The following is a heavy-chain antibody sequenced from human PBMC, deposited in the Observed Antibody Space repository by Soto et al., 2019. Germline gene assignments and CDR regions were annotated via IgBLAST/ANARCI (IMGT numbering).Heavy chain of an antibody. CDR3: ANYRSSTSCHYQDV. D-gene: IGHD2-2*01. CDR2: ISSSGDPI. CDR1: GFTFSSYE. V-gene: IGHV3-48*03. J-gene: IGHJ6*02. Sequence: GGSLRLSCAASGFTFSSYEMNWVRQAPGKGLEWVSYISSSGDPIYYADSVKGRFTISRDNAKNSLYLQMNSLRAEDTAVYYCANYRSSTSCHYQDVWGQGTTVTVSS.